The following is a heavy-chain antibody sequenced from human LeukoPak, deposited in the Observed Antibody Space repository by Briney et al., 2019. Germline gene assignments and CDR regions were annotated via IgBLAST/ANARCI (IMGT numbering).Heavy chain of an antibody. V-gene: IGHV3-48*01. J-gene: IGHJ5*02. Sequence: PGGSLRLSCAASAFTFSRYGMHWVRQAPGKGLEWVSYISSSGSTIYYADSVKGRFTISRDNSKNTLYLQMNSLRAEDTAVYYCAKDYSKTSYYGSGTYYRPNWFDPWGQGTLVTVSS. CDR2: ISSSGSTI. CDR3: AKDYSKTSYYGSGTYYRPNWFDP. D-gene: IGHD3-10*01. CDR1: AFTFSRYG.